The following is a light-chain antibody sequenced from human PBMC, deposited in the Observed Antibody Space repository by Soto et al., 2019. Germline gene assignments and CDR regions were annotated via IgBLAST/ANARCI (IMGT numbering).Light chain of an antibody. CDR3: QQYGSSPLT. CDR1: QNVSSNF. CDR2: GAS. Sequence: EIVLTQSPGTLSLSPGERATLSCRASQNVSSNFLAWYKQKSGQAPRLLIYGASSRATGIPNRFSGSGSGTDFTLTISRLEPEDFVVYCCQQYGSSPLTFGGGTKVEIK. V-gene: IGKV3-20*01. J-gene: IGKJ4*01.